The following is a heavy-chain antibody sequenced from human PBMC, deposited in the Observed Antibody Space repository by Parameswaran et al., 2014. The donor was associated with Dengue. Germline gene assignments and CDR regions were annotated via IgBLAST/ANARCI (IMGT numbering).Heavy chain of an antibody. V-gene: IGHV1-18*01. Sequence: WVRQAPGQGLEWMGWISAYNGNTNYAQKLQGRVTMTTDTSTSTAYMELRSLRSDDTAVYYCARGNRPGDYFDYWGQGNLVTVSS. J-gene: IGHJ4*02. CDR2: ISAYNGNT. CDR3: ARGNRPGDYFDY. D-gene: IGHD1/OR15-1a*01.